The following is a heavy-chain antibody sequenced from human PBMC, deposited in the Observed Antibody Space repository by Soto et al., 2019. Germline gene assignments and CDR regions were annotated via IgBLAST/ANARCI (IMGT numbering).Heavy chain of an antibody. D-gene: IGHD6-19*01. V-gene: IGHV1-24*01. J-gene: IGHJ6*02. Sequence: ASVQVSCKVSGYTLTESSMHWVRPAPGKGLEWMGGFDPEDGETIYAQKFQGRVTMTEDTSTDTAYMELSSRRAEDTAVYYCATVDGIAVAGTHYYYYGLDVWGQGTAVTVSS. CDR2: FDPEDGET. CDR3: ATVDGIAVAGTHYYYYGLDV. CDR1: GYTLTESS.